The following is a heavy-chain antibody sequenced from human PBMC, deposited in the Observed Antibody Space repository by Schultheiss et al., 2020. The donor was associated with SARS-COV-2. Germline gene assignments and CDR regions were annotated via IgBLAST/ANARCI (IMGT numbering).Heavy chain of an antibody. J-gene: IGHJ2*01. CDR2: INPNSGGT. CDR3: AREYCGGDCYSNWYFDL. CDR1: GYTFTGYY. D-gene: IGHD2-21*02. V-gene: IGHV1-2*06. Sequence: ASVKVSCKASGYTFTGYYMHWVRQAPGQGLEWMGRINPNSGGTNYAQKFQGRVTMTRDTSISTAYMELSRLRSDDTAVYYCAREYCGGDCYSNWYFDLWGRGTLVTVSS.